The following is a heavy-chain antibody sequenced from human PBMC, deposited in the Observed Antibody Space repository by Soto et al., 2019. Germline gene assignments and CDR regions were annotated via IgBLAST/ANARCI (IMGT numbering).Heavy chain of an antibody. CDR3: ARGSMDYDWTYYYYGMDV. J-gene: IGHJ6*02. CDR2: INSDGSST. Sequence: PGGSLRLSCAASGFTFSSYWMHWVRQAPGKGLVWVSRINSDGSSTSYADSVKGRFTISRDNAKNTLYLQMNSLRAEDTAVYYCARGSMDYDWTYYYYGMDVWGQGTTVTVSS. D-gene: IGHD1-1*01. CDR1: GFTFSSYW. V-gene: IGHV3-74*01.